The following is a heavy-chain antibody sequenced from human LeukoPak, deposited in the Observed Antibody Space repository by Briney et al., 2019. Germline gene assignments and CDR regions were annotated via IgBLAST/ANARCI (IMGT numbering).Heavy chain of an antibody. CDR3: AKAGMITFGGVIVYHDY. J-gene: IGHJ4*02. V-gene: IGHV3-23*01. CDR1: GFTFSSYA. D-gene: IGHD3-16*02. CDR2: ISGSGGST. Sequence: PGGSLRLSCAASGFTFSSYAMSWVRQAPGKGLEWVSAISGSGGSTYYADSVKGRFTISRDNSKNTLYLQMNSLRAEDTAVYYCAKAGMITFGGVIVYHDYWGQGTLVTVSS.